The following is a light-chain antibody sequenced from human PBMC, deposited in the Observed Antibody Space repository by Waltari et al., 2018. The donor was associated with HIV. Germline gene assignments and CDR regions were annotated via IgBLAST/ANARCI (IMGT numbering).Light chain of an antibody. J-gene: IGLJ3*02. V-gene: IGLV2-8*01. CDR2: EVT. CDR1: SSHIGAYDS. Sequence: QSALTQPPSASGSLGQSVTISCTGPSSHIGAYDSVSWFQQHPRSAPNLLLYEVTRRPSTVSDRFSGSRSGSTAFLTVAGLQPDDEATYFCSSYGDSLRVLFGGGTNVTVL. CDR3: SSYGDSLRVL.